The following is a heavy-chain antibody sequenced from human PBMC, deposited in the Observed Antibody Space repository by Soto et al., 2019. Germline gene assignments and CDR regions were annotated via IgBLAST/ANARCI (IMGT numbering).Heavy chain of an antibody. CDR2: IYYSGYT. D-gene: IGHD4-17*01. CDR3: VIGGDYEGFDY. J-gene: IGHJ4*02. CDR1: GGSISSGGYY. Sequence: QVQLQESGPGLVKPSQTLSLTCTVSGGSISSGGYYWSWIRQHPGKGLEWIGNIYYSGYTYYNPSLKSRVTPSIDTPKNQFSLTLTSVTAADTAVYYCVIGGDYEGFDYWGQGTLVTVSS. V-gene: IGHV4-31*03.